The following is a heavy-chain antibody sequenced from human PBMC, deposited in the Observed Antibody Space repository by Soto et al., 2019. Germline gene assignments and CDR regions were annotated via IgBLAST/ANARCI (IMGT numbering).Heavy chain of an antibody. CDR1: GFTFSSYW. Sequence: EVQLVESGGGLVQPGGSLRLSCAASGFTFSSYWMSWVRQAPGKGLEWVANIKEDGSERYYVDSVKGRFTISGDNAKNSLYLQMNSLRAEDTAVYYCARATGADKEDYWGQGTLVTVSS. V-gene: IGHV3-7*04. CDR2: IKEDGSER. CDR3: ARATGADKEDY. J-gene: IGHJ4*02. D-gene: IGHD3-10*01.